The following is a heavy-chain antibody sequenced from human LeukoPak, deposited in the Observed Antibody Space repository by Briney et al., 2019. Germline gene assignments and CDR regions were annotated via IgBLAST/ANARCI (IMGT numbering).Heavy chain of an antibody. CDR3: ARPGVRYYYYYYMDV. J-gene: IGHJ6*03. CDR2: ISPRGDIT. D-gene: IGHD3-10*01. CDR1: GFSFRSHG. V-gene: IGHV3-23*01. Sequence: GGSLRLSCAASGFSFRSHGMNWVRQAPGKGLEWVSGISPRGDITYYKDSVRGRFTISRDNFKNTVSLQLNSLRAEDTAMYYCARPGVRYYYYYYMDVWGKGTTVTVSS.